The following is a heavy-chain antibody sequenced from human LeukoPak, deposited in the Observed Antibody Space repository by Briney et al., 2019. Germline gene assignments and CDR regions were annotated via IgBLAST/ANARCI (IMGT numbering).Heavy chain of an antibody. CDR1: GGSISSSSYY. Sequence: SETLSLTCTVSGGSISSSSYYWGWIRQPPGKGLEWIGSIYYSGSTNYNPSLKSRVTISVDTSKNQFSLKLSSVTAADTAVYYCAREATPINAFDIWGQGTMVTVSS. CDR3: AREATPINAFDI. V-gene: IGHV4-39*07. J-gene: IGHJ3*02. CDR2: IYYSGST. D-gene: IGHD2-15*01.